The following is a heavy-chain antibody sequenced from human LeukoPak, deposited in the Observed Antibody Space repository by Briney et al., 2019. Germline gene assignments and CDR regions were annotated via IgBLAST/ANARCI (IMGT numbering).Heavy chain of an antibody. CDR1: GFTFSRYA. J-gene: IGHJ4*02. CDR2: ISDSGGRT. Sequence: GGSLRLSCEGSGFTFSRYAMSWVRQAPGKGLEWVSGISDSGGRTYYADSVKGRFTISRDNSKNTLYLQMNSLRAEDTAVYYCAKDGYYDSSGYYPPLGYFDYWGQGTLVTVSS. CDR3: AKDGYYDSSGYYPPLGYFDY. V-gene: IGHV3-23*01. D-gene: IGHD3-22*01.